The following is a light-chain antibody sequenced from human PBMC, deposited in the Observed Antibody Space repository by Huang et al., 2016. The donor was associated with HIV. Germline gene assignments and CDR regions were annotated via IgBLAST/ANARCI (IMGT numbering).Light chain of an antibody. V-gene: IGKV3-11*01. Sequence: EIVLTQSPATLSLSPGERATLSCRASQSVSSYLAWYQQKPGQAPRLLIYDASTRANGIPARLRGSGAGTDFTLTISSLEPEDFAVYYCQQRSNWAPITFGGGTKVEIK. CDR1: QSVSSY. CDR3: QQRSNWAPIT. CDR2: DAS. J-gene: IGKJ4*01.